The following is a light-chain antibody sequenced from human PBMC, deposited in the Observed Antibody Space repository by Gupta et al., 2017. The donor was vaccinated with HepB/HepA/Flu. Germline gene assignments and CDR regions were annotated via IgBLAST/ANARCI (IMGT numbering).Light chain of an antibody. CDR1: SSNIGAGYD. Sequence: QSVLTQPPSVSVAPVQMFTIPCTGSSSNIGAGYDVHWYQQPPGTAPKLLIYGNSNRPSGVPDRFSGSKSGTSASLAITGLQAEDEADYYCQSDDSSLSGVVFGGGTKLTVL. V-gene: IGLV1-40*01. CDR2: GNS. J-gene: IGLJ2*01. CDR3: QSDDSSLSGVV.